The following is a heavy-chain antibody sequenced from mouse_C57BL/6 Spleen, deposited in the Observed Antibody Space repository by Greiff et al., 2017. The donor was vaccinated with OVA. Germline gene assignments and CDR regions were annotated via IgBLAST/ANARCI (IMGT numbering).Heavy chain of an antibody. V-gene: IGHV1-69*01. CDR2: IDPSDSYT. CDR1: GYTFTSYW. J-gene: IGHJ2*01. D-gene: IGHD4-1*01. CDR3: ARWGLGLDY. Sequence: QVQLQQPGAELVMPGASVKLSCKASGYTFTSYWMHWVKQRPGQGLEWIGEIDPSDSYTHYNQKFQGKSTLTVDKSSSTAYMELSSLTSEDSAVYYCARWGLGLDYWGQGTTLTVSS.